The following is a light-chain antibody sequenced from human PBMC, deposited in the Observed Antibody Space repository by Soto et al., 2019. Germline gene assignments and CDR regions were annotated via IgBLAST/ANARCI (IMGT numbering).Light chain of an antibody. CDR2: DVS. Sequence: QSALNQPASVSGSPGEALTISCTETSSDVGGYNYVSWYQQHPGKAPKLMIYDVSDRPSGVSNRFSGSKSGNTASLTISGLQAEDEADYYCSSYTSSSTLYVFGTGTKVTVL. J-gene: IGLJ1*01. CDR3: SSYTSSSTLYV. CDR1: SSDVGGYNY. V-gene: IGLV2-14*01.